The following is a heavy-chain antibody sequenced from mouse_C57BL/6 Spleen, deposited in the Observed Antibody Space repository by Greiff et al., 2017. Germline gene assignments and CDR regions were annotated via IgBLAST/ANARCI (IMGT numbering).Heavy chain of an antibody. CDR1: GYTFTDYY. J-gene: IGHJ2*01. V-gene: IGHV1-26*01. CDR3: ANWDGYFDH. D-gene: IGHD4-1*01. Sequence: EVQLQQSGPELVKPGASVKISCKASGYTFTDYYMNWVKQSHGKSLEWIGDINPNNGGTSYNQKFKGKATLTVDKSSSTAYMELRSLTSEDSAVYYCANWDGYFDHWGQGTTLTVSS. CDR2: INPNNGGT.